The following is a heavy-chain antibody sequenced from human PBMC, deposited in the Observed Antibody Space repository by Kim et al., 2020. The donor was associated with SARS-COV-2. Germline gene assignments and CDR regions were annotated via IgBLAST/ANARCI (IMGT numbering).Heavy chain of an antibody. D-gene: IGHD6-13*01. J-gene: IGHJ4*02. Sequence: KFPGRVTITADESTSTAYMELSSLRSEDTAVYYCARSTFSYSSSWAAVDYWGQGTLVTVSS. V-gene: IGHV1-69*01. CDR3: ARSTFSYSSSWAAVDY.